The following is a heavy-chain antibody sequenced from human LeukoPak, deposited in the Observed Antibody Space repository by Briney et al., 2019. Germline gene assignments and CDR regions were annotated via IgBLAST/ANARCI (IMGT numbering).Heavy chain of an antibody. Sequence: PSETLCLTCTVSGGSISNYYWGWIRQPPGKGLEWLGYIYYSGSTNYNPSLKSRVTISVDTSKNQFSLKLNSVTAADTAVYYCARVIVATIGSYFDYWGQGTLVTVSS. D-gene: IGHD5-12*01. CDR2: IYYSGST. CDR3: ARVIVATIGSYFDY. J-gene: IGHJ4*02. V-gene: IGHV4-59*01. CDR1: GGSISNYY.